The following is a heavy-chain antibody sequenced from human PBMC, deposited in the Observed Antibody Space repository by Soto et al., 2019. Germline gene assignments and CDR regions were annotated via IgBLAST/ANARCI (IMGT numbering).Heavy chain of an antibody. CDR1: GGTFSNDI. CDR3: VRDSPIGSTFRGYDGIDY. J-gene: IGHJ4*02. Sequence: QVQLVQSGAEVKKPGSSVKVSCKTSGGTFSNDIITWVRQAPGQGLEWMGRISPLLDTTNYAQKFQGSVTITADKSTGTAYRELNSLRSEDTAVYYCVRDSPIGSTFRGYDGIDYWGQGTLVTVSS. CDR2: ISPLLDTT. D-gene: IGHD5-12*01. V-gene: IGHV1-69*08.